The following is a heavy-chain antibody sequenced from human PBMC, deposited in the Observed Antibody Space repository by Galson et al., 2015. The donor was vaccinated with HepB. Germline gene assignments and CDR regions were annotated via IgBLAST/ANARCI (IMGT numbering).Heavy chain of an antibody. CDR1: GYTFTDYY. D-gene: IGHD6-6*01. CDR2: INPNSGGT. V-gene: IGHV1-2*06. CDR3: AKDARPGFDP. J-gene: IGHJ5*02. Sequence: SVKVSCKASGYTFTDYYIHWVRQAPGQGLEWMGRINPNSGGTNSAQNFQGRVTMTRDTSISTAYMELSRLTYDDTAVYYFAKDARPGFDPWGQGTLVTVSS.